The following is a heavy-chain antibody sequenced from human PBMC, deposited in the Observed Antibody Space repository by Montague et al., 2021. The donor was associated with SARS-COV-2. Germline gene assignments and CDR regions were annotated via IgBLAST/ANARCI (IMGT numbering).Heavy chain of an antibody. CDR2: IYHNGST. Sequence: SETLSLTCTVSGGSISSYYWTWIRQPPGKGLESIGYIYHNGSTKYNPSLKSRVTISVDTSKNQFSLKLSSVSVADTAVYYCARGGCNSANYYNYAMDFWGQGTTVTVSS. CDR1: GGSISSYY. D-gene: IGHD4-23*01. CDR3: ARGGCNSANYYNYAMDF. J-gene: IGHJ6*02. V-gene: IGHV4-59*01.